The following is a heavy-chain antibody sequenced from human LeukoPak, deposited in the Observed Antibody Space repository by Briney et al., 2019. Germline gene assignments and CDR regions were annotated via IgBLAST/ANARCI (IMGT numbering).Heavy chain of an antibody. V-gene: IGHV4-30-4*07. CDR1: GGSISSGGYS. Sequence: SETLSLTCAVSGGSISSGGYSWNWIRQPPGKGLEWIGYIYYSGSTFYNPSLESRLTISIDTSKNQFSLKLRSVIAADTAVYYCVREGSNPSYGDYDDDSYMDVWGKGTTVTVSS. CDR3: VREGSNPSYGDYDDDSYMDV. D-gene: IGHD4-17*01. J-gene: IGHJ6*03. CDR2: IYYSGST.